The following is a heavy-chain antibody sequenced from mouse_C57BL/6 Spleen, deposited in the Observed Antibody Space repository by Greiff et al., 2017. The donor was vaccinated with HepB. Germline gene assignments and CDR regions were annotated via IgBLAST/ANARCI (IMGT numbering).Heavy chain of an antibody. CDR1: GFSLTSYG. CDR3: ARNGLGGVPYYFDY. CDR2: IWSGGST. D-gene: IGHD4-1*01. V-gene: IGHV2-2*01. Sequence: VKLMESGPGLVQPSQSLSITCTVSGFSLTSYGVHWVRQSPGKGLEWLGVIWSGGSTDYNAAFISRLSISKDNSKSQVFFKMNSLQADDTAIYYCARNGLGGVPYYFDYWGQGTTLTVSS. J-gene: IGHJ2*01.